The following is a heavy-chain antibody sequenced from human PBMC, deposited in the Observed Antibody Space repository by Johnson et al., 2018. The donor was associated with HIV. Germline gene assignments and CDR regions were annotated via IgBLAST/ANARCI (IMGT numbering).Heavy chain of an antibody. CDR2: IKQDGSEK. Sequence: VQLVESGGGLVQPGGSLRLSCAASGFTFSSYWMSWVRQAPGKGLEWVANIKQDGSEKYYVDSVKGRSTISRDNAKNSLYLQMNSLRAEDTAVYYCARARIRDRGDAFDIWGQGTMVTVSS. V-gene: IGHV3-7*01. CDR1: GFTFSSYW. D-gene: IGHD2-15*01. CDR3: ARARIRDRGDAFDI. J-gene: IGHJ3*02.